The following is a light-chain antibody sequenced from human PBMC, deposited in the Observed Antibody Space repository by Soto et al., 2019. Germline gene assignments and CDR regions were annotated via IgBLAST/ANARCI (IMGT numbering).Light chain of an antibody. CDR1: QSVTWY. CDR2: DAT. CDR3: QQRTNWLT. Sequence: EIVLTQSPATLSLSPGERATLSCRASQSVTWYLAWYQQKPGQAPRLLIHDATNRATGIPARFSGSGPGTDFTLTISSLEPEDFAVYYCQQRTNWLTFGGGTRVEI. J-gene: IGKJ4*01. V-gene: IGKV3-11*01.